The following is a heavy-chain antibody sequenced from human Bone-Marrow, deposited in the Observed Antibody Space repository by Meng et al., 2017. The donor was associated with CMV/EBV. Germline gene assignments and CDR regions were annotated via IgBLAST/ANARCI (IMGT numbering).Heavy chain of an antibody. V-gene: IGHV3-74*01. J-gene: IGHJ4*02. CDR2: INPDGRRI. CDR1: GFTFSTYW. D-gene: IGHD2-2*01. Sequence: GESLKISCVASGFTFSTYWMHWVRQAPGKGLLWVSRINPDGRRIDYADSVKGRFTISRDNAKSTLYLHMDSVRTEDTGLYYCARDSTSPGRWGYLGQGTLVTVSS. CDR3: ARDSTSPGRWGY.